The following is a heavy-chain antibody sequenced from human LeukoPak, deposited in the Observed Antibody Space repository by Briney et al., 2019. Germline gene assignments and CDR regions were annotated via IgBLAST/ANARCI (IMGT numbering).Heavy chain of an antibody. J-gene: IGHJ4*02. CDR1: GGSISSYY. CDR3: ARVSSGWYFYFDY. V-gene: IGHV4-59*01. D-gene: IGHD6-19*01. Sequence: SETLSLTCTVSGGSISSYYWSWIRQPPGKGLEWIGYIYYSGSTNYNPSLKSRVTISVDASKNQFSLKLSSVTAADTAVYYCARVSSGWYFYFDYWGQGTLVTVSS. CDR2: IYYSGST.